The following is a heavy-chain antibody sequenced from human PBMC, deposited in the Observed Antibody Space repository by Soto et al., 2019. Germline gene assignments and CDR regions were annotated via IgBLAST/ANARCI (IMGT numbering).Heavy chain of an antibody. CDR1: GFTFSSYA. D-gene: IGHD4-4*01. CDR3: ARPLWRDDYNWGYFDL. J-gene: IGHJ2*01. CDR2: ISYDGSNK. V-gene: IGHV3-30-3*01. Sequence: QVQLVESGGGVVQPGRSLRLSCAASGFTFSSYARHWVRQAPGKGLEWVAVISYDGSNKYYADSVKGRFTISRDNSKNRRYLQMNSLRAEDTAVYYCARPLWRDDYNWGYFDLWGRGTLVTVSS.